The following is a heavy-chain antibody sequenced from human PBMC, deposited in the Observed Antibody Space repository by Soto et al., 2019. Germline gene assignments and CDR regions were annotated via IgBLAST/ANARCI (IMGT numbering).Heavy chain of an antibody. Sequence: EVQLAVSGGGLAQPGGSLRLSCAASGFTLSGYAMDWVRQAPGKGLEYVSGISSNGVRTYYANSVQGRVTISRDNSKKTVYLEMGSLRPKDMAVYYCARRARPDFYYMDVCGKGITVTVSS. CDR3: ARRARPDFYYMDV. CDR1: GFTLSGYA. V-gene: IGHV3-64*01. D-gene: IGHD6-6*01. CDR2: ISSNGVRT. J-gene: IGHJ6*03.